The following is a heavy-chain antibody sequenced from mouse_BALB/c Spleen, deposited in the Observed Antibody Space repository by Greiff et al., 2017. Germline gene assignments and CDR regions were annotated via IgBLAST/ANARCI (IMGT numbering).Heavy chain of an antibody. CDR2: INPNNGGT. J-gene: IGHJ4*01. V-gene: IGHV1-18*01. D-gene: IGHD4-1*01. CDR1: GYTFTDYN. Sequence: VQLQQSGPELVKPGASVKIPCKASGYTFTDYNMDWVKQSHGKSLEWIGDINPNNGGTIYNQKFKGKATLTVDKSSSTAYMELRSLTSEDTAVYDCARSPLTGRDYYAMDYWGQGTSVTVSS. CDR3: ARSPLTGRDYYAMDY.